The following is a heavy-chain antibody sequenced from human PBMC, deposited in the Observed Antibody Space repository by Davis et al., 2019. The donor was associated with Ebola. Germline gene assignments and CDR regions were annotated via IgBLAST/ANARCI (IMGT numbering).Heavy chain of an antibody. CDR3: ARAIYYDSSGYEN. CDR2: IKQDGSEK. CDR1: GFTFTSNC. J-gene: IGHJ4*02. V-gene: IGHV3-7*01. Sequence: GGPLRLPCAASGFTFTSNCFSWVRKALGQGLRWAANIKQDGSEKYYVDSVKGRFTISRDNAKNSLYLQMNSLRAEDTAVYYCARAIYYDSSGYENWEQGTLVTVSS. D-gene: IGHD3-22*01.